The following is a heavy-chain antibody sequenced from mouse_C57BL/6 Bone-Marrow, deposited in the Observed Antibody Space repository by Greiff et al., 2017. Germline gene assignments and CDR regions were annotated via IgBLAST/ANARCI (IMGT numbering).Heavy chain of an antibody. V-gene: IGHV1-39*01. CDR3: ARTLYYYGSSPYYYAMDY. Sequence: VQLKESGPELVKPGASVKISCKASGYSFTDYNMNWVKQSNGKSLEWIGVINPNYGTTSYNQKFKGKATLTVDQSSSTAYMQLNSLTSEYSAVYYCARTLYYYGSSPYYYAMDYWGQGTSVTVSS. CDR2: INPNYGTT. CDR1: GYSFTDYN. D-gene: IGHD1-1*01. J-gene: IGHJ4*01.